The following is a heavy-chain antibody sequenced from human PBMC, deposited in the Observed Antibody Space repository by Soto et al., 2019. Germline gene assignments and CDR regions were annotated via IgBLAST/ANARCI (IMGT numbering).Heavy chain of an antibody. CDR2: ISYSGTT. CDR1: GDSISSKNNY. CDR3: ARGRGYSYGLDP. J-gene: IGHJ5*02. Sequence: QVQLQESGPGLEKPSQTLSLICTVSGDSISSKNNYWSWIRQPPGEGLEWIGFISYSGTTSYSPSLKSRVAISLDTSKNQFSLSLSSVTAADTAVYYCARGRGYSYGLDPWGQGTLVTVSS. V-gene: IGHV4-30-4*01. D-gene: IGHD5-18*01.